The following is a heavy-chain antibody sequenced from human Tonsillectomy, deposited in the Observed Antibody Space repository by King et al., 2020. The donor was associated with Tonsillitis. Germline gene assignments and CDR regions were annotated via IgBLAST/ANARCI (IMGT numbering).Heavy chain of an antibody. J-gene: IGHJ4*02. V-gene: IGHV4-30-4*07. CDR2: IYYTGST. D-gene: IGHD3-22*01. CDR3: ARLVYNYDDRDFPLGDYFAN. CDR1: GGSISSGSHS. Sequence: QLQLQESGPGLVKPSQALSLTCAVSGGSISSGSHSWSWIRQPPGKGLEWIGYIYYTGSTYYNPSLKSRLTISLDTSKSQFSLKLNSVTAADTAVYFCARLVYNYDDRDFPLGDYFANWGQGTLVTVSS.